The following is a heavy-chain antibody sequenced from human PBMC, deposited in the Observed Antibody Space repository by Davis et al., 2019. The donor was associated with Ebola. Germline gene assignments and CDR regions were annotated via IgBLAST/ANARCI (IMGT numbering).Heavy chain of an antibody. CDR1: GFTVSSNH. V-gene: IGHV3-66*02. CDR2: MYRGGTT. D-gene: IGHD2-8*02. CDR3: AEIYWVRYGMDV. Sequence: GESLKISCAASGFTVSSNHMSWVRQAPGKGLEWVSVMYRGGTTNYADSVKGRFTISRDNSQNTLSLQMNSLRAEDTAVYYCAEIYWVRYGMDVWGQGTTVTVSS. J-gene: IGHJ6*02.